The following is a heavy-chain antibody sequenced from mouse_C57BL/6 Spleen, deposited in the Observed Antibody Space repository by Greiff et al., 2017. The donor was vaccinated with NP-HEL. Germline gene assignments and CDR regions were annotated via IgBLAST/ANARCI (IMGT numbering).Heavy chain of an antibody. J-gene: IGHJ2*01. V-gene: IGHV5-12*01. CDR3: ARRGSSFDY. CDR2: ISNGGGST. D-gene: IGHD1-1*01. Sequence: EVQGVESGGGLVQPGGSLKLSCAASGFTFSDYYMYWVRQTPEKRLEWVAYISNGGGSTYYPDTVKGRFTISRDNAKNTLYLQMSRLKSEDTAMYYCARRGSSFDYWGQGTTLTVSS. CDR1: GFTFSDYY.